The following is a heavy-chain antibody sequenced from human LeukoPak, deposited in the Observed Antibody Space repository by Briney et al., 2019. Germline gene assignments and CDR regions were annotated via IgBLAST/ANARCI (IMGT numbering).Heavy chain of an antibody. CDR3: PPRSSLRTTPSRGYFDY. CDR2: VDPEHGET. D-gene: IGHD2/OR15-2a*01. Sequence: VQISCKGSGYTFTDYHMHWVQQAPGKGLEWLGLVDPEHGETIYAEQFQGRVTITADTSTDTAYTELSRRTSYDTAVFYCPPRSSLRTTPSRGYFDYWGQGTLVTVSS. V-gene: IGHV1-69-2*01. CDR1: GYTFTDYH. J-gene: IGHJ4*02.